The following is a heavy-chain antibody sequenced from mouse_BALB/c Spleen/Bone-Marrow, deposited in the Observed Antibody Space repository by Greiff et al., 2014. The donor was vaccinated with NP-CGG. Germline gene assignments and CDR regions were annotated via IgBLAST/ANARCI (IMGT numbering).Heavy chain of an antibody. Sequence: DVQLVESGGGLVQPGGSLKLSCATSGFTFSDYYMYWVRQTPEKRLEWVAYISNGGGSTYYPDTVKGRFTISRDNAKNTLYLQMGRLKSEDTAMYYCARGLYYRPFAYWGQGTLVTVSA. V-gene: IGHV5-12*02. D-gene: IGHD2-14*01. CDR2: ISNGGGST. CDR3: ARGLYYRPFAY. J-gene: IGHJ3*01. CDR1: GFTFSDYY.